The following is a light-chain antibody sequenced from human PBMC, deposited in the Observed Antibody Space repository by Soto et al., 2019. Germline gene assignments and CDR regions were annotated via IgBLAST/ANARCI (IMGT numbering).Light chain of an antibody. CDR1: QDVTNY. V-gene: IGKV1-16*01. CDR3: QQYSTYPLT. CDR2: DAS. Sequence: DIQMTQSPSSLSAFVGDRVTVTCRASQDVTNYLAWYQQKPGKAPNLLIYDASTLQSGVPSRFSGSGSGTEFTLTISSLQPDDFATYYCQQYSTYPLTFGGGTKVDI. J-gene: IGKJ4*01.